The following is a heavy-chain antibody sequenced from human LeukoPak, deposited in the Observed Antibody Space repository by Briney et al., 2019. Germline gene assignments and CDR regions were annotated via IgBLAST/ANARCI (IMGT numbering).Heavy chain of an antibody. CDR1: GGSFSGYY. J-gene: IGHJ4*02. V-gene: IGHV4-34*01. CDR3: ARGPDSGYYYSEI. D-gene: IGHD3-22*01. CDR2: INHSGST. Sequence: SETLSLTCAVYGGSFSGYYWSWIRQPPGKGLEWIGEINHSGSTNYNPPLKSRVTISVDTSKNQFSLKLSSVTAADTAVYYCARGPDSGYYYSEIWGQGTLVTVSS.